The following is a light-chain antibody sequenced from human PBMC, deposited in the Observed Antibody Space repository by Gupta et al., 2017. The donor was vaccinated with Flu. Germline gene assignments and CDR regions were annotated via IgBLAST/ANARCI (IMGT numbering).Light chain of an antibody. V-gene: IGLV2-14*01. CDR1: SSYVGGYNY. CDR2: EVS. J-gene: IGLJ2*01. Sequence: HSALTQPASVSGSPGQSITISCTGASSYVGGYNYVSWYQQHPGKAPKLMIYEVSNRPSGVSNRFSGSKSGKTASLTISGLQTEDEADYYCSSYTSASTLVFGGGTKLTVL. CDR3: SSYTSASTLV.